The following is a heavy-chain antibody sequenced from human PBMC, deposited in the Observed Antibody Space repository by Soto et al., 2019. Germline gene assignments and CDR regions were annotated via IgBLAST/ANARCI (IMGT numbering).Heavy chain of an antibody. Sequence: QVQLVQSGAEVKKPGASVKVSCKASGYTFTSYDINWVRQATGQGLEWMGWMNPNSGNTGYAQKFQGRVTMTRNTSISTAYMKLSSLRSEDTAVYYCARRRKDYGDYYYGMDVWGQGTTVTVSS. CDR3: ARRRKDYGDYYYGMDV. CDR1: GYTFTSYD. D-gene: IGHD4-17*01. CDR2: MNPNSGNT. J-gene: IGHJ6*02. V-gene: IGHV1-8*01.